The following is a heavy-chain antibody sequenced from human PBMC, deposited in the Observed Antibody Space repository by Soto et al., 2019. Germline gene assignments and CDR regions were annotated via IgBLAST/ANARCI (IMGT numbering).Heavy chain of an antibody. CDR3: ARGARI. Sequence: VQLVESGGELVRPWGSLRLSCADSRFTFSGSWKYWVGQAQGTGLEWVANIKEDGSEKNYVDSVRGRFTISRDNAKNSLYLQMNRLGAEDTAVYYCARGARIWGQGTMVTVSP. CDR2: IKEDGSEK. CDR1: RFTFSGSW. V-gene: IGHV3-7*01. J-gene: IGHJ3*02.